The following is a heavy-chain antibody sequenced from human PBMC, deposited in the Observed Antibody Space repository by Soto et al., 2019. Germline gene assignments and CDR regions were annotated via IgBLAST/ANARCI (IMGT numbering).Heavy chain of an antibody. CDR3: ARGPSGDKAHY. D-gene: IGHD3-10*01. J-gene: IGHJ4*02. V-gene: IGHV4-30-4*01. CDR1: GDSISNGYYT. CDR2: IYNSVNT. Sequence: QVQLQESGPGLVEPSQTLSLTCTVSGDSISNGYYTWSWIRQPPGKDLEWIGHIYNSVNTYSNPSLKSRVTISADTSKIQFSLKLSSVTAADTAVYSCARGPSGDKAHYWGQGTLVTVSS.